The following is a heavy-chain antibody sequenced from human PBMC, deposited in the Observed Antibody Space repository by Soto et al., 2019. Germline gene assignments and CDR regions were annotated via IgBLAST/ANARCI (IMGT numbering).Heavy chain of an antibody. CDR1: GYTFTGYY. D-gene: IGHD4-17*01. Sequence: ASVKVSCKASGYTFTGYYMHWVRQAPGQGLDWMGWINPNSGCTNYAQKFQGRVTMTRDTSISTAYMELSRLRSDDTAVYYCARDGVEVNDYGDYNIDYWGQGTMVTVSS. CDR2: INPNSGCT. V-gene: IGHV1-2*02. CDR3: ARDGVEVNDYGDYNIDY. J-gene: IGHJ4*02.